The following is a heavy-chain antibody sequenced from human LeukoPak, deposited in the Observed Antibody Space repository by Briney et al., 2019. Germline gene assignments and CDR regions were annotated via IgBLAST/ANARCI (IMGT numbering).Heavy chain of an antibody. CDR3: ARDVDWFDP. CDR1: GSTFSSYA. Sequence: GRSLRLSCAASGSTFSSYAMHWVRQAPGKGLEWVAVISYDGSNKYYADSVKGRFTISRDNSKNTLYLQMNSLRAEDTAVYYCARDVDWFDPWGQGTLVTVSS. D-gene: IGHD2-15*01. V-gene: IGHV3-30*04. CDR2: ISYDGSNK. J-gene: IGHJ5*02.